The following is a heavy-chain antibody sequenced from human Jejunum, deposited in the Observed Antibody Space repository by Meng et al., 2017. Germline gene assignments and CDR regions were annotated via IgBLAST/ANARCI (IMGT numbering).Heavy chain of an antibody. CDR2: INPSSGT. CDR3: ARDGAVAGTTNSFDP. Sequence: QGQLVQPEAEGQKPGAQVKVSCKASGYTFTGYYMHWGRQAPGQGLEWMGWINPSSGTNYAQKFQGRVTMTRDTSISTAYMELSSLTSDDTAVYYCARDGAVAGTTNSFDPWGQGTLVTVSS. D-gene: IGHD6-19*01. V-gene: IGHV1-2*02. J-gene: IGHJ5*02. CDR1: GYTFTGYY.